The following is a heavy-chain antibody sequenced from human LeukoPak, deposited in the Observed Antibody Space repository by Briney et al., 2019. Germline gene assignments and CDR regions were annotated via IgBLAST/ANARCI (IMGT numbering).Heavy chain of an antibody. D-gene: IGHD2/OR15-2a*01. J-gene: IGHJ3*02. Sequence: SETLSLTCTVSGGSLSSYYWSWIRQPPGKGLEWIGYIYYSGSTNYNPSLKSRVTISVDTSKNQFSLKLSSVTAADTALYYCARDRAFLDGFNIWGQGTMVTVSS. CDR1: GGSLSSYY. V-gene: IGHV4-59*12. CDR2: IYYSGST. CDR3: ARDRAFLDGFNI.